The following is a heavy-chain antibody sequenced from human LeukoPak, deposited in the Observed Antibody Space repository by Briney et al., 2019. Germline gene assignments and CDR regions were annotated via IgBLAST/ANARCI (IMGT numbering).Heavy chain of an antibody. CDR2: INHSGST. J-gene: IGHJ4*02. CDR1: GGSFSGYY. Sequence: SETLSLTCAVYGGSFSGYYWSWIRQPPGKGLEWIGEINHSGSTNYNPSLKSRVTIPVDTSKNQFSLKLSSVTAADTAVYYCARIAWGSGSYHDYWGQGTLVTVSS. V-gene: IGHV4-34*01. CDR3: ARIAWGSGSYHDY. D-gene: IGHD3-10*01.